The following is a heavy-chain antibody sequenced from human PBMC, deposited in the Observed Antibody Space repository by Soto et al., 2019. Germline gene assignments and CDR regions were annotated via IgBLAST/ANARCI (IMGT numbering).Heavy chain of an antibody. CDR1: GYTLTELS. Sequence: ASVKVSCKVSGYTLTELSMHWVRQAPGKGLEWMGGFDPEGGETIYAQKFQGRVTMTEDTSTDTAYMELSSLRSEDTAVYYCASTIVLMVYARHGYFDYWGQGTLVTVSS. CDR3: ASTIVLMVYARHGYFDY. D-gene: IGHD2-8*01. CDR2: FDPEGGET. V-gene: IGHV1-24*01. J-gene: IGHJ4*02.